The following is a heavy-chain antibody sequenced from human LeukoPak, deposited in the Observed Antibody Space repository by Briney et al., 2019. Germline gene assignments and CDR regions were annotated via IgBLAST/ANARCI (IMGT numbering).Heavy chain of an antibody. CDR2: IWYDGSNK. V-gene: IGHV3-33*01. Sequence: GGSLRLSRAATVFTFISYGMHGVRQAPGKGLERVAVIWYDGSNKYYADTVKGRFTISRDNSKNTLYLQMNSLRAEDTAVYYCARVVDTAMVYLDYWGQGTLVTVSS. J-gene: IGHJ4*02. CDR1: VFTFISYG. CDR3: ARVVDTAMVYLDY. D-gene: IGHD5-18*01.